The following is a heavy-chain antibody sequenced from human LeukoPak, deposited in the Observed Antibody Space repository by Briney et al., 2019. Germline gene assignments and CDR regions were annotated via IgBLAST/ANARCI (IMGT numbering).Heavy chain of an antibody. CDR3: ARGDDTQY. Sequence: SETQSLTCAVYGGSFSGYYWSWIRQPPGKGLEWIGEINHSGSTNYNPSLKSRVTISVDTSKNQFSLKLSSVTAADTAVYYCARGDDTQYWGQGTLVTVSS. D-gene: IGHD3-22*01. CDR2: INHSGST. V-gene: IGHV4-34*01. CDR1: GGSFSGYY. J-gene: IGHJ4*02.